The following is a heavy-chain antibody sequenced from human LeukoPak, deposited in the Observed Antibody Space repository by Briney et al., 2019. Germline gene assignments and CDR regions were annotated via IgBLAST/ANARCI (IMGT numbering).Heavy chain of an antibody. D-gene: IGHD6-19*01. Sequence: GGSLRLSCAASGFTFSSYDMSWVRQAPGKGLEWVSAISGSGDSSYYADSVKGRFTISRDNSKNTLYLQMNSLGAEDTAVYYCANRRWLVSSFDYWGQGTLVTVSS. V-gene: IGHV3-23*01. CDR1: GFTFSSYD. CDR2: ISGSGDSS. CDR3: ANRRWLVSSFDY. J-gene: IGHJ4*02.